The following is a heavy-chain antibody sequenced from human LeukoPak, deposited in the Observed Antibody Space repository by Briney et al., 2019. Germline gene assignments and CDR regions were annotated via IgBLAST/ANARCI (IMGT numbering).Heavy chain of an antibody. CDR1: GFTFSSYW. V-gene: IGHV3-74*03. CDR3: VNYGWGRPA. CDR2: IKSDGSDT. D-gene: IGHD3-10*01. J-gene: IGHJ4*02. Sequence: PGGSLRLSCAASGFTFSSYWMHWVRQAPGKGLVWVPRIKSDGSDTTYADSVKGRFTISRDNAKNMLYLQMNSLRAEDTAVYYCVNYGWGRPAWGQGTLVTVSS.